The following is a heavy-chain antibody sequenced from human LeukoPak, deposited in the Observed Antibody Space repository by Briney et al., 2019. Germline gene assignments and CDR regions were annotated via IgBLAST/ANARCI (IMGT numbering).Heavy chain of an antibody. V-gene: IGHV3-33*01. CDR1: GFNFRGNA. Sequence: GGSLRLSCAASGFNFRGNAMHWVRQAPGKGLEWVAIIWYDGSNEYYGDSVKGRFSISRDNSKNTLYLQMNSQTVEDTAVYYCARGGISARPDYWGQGTLVTVSS. CDR3: ARGGISARPDY. CDR2: IWYDGSNE. D-gene: IGHD6-6*01. J-gene: IGHJ4*02.